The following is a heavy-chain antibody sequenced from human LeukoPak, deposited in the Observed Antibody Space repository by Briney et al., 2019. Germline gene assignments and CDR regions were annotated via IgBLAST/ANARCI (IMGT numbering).Heavy chain of an antibody. CDR1: GGSISSSSYY. D-gene: IGHD1-1*01. J-gene: IGHJ4*02. CDR3: VRDRELAY. V-gene: IGHV4-39*07. CDR2: IYYSGST. Sequence: SETLSLTCTVSGGSISSSSYYWGWIRQPPGKGLEWIGSIYYSGSTYYNPSLKSRVTISVDTSKNQFSLKLSSVTATDTAVYYCVRDRELAYWGQGILVTVSS.